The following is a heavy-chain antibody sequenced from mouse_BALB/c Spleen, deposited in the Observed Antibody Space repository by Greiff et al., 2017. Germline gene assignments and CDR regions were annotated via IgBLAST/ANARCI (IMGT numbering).Heavy chain of an antibody. CDR3: ARSGLGRYFDY. Sequence: EVKLVESGGGLVQPGGSRKLSCAASGFTFSSFGMHWVRQAPEKGLEWVAYISSGSSTIYYADTVKGRFTISRDNPKNTLFLQMTSLRSEDTAMYYCARSGLGRYFDYWGQGTTLTVSS. J-gene: IGHJ2*01. V-gene: IGHV5-17*02. CDR2: ISSGSSTI. CDR1: GFTFSSFG. D-gene: IGHD4-1*01.